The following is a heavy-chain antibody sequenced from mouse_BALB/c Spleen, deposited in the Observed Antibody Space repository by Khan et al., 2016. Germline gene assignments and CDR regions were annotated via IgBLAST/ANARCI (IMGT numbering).Heavy chain of an antibody. CDR2: IHYRGST. J-gene: IGHJ4*01. D-gene: IGHD1-1*02. CDR1: GYSITSGYS. V-gene: IGHV3-1*02. CDR3: ASYGYYAIDY. Sequence: EVQLQESGPDLVKPSQSLSLTCTVTGYSITSGYSWHWIRQFPGNKLEWMGYIHYRGSTNYNPSLKSRISITRETSKNQFFLQLNSLTTEDTATYYCASYGYYAIDYCGQGTSVTVSS.